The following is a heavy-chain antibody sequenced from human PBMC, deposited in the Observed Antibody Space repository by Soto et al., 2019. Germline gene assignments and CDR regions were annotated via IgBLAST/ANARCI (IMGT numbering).Heavy chain of an antibody. D-gene: IGHD1-7*01. Sequence: SQALSLTCSVYFGSFSGYYWSWIRHPPGKGLEWIGEINHSGSTNYNPSLKSRVTISVDASKNQFSLKLSSVTAADTAVYYCARPAMGAGTTRWFEPWGQGTLVTVSS. CDR3: ARPAMGAGTTRWFEP. CDR1: FGSFSGYY. V-gene: IGHV4-34*01. J-gene: IGHJ5*02. CDR2: INHSGST.